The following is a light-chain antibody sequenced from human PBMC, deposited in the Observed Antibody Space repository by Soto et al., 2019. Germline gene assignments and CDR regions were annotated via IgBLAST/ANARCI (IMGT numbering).Light chain of an antibody. CDR2: AGS. V-gene: IGKV1-27*01. J-gene: IGKJ1*01. CDR3: LKYNSAPLT. Sequence: DIQMTQSPSSLSASVGDRVTITCRASQGISNDLAWYQQKPGKVPKLLIYAGSTLQSGVPSRFSGSGFGTDFTRTISGLQPEDVAAYYCLKYNSAPLTFVQGTKVDIK. CDR1: QGISND.